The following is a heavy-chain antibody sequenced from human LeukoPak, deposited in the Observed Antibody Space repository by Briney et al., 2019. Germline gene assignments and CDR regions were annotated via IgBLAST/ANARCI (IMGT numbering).Heavy chain of an antibody. V-gene: IGHV1-2*02. CDR1: GYTFTGYY. CDR2: INPNSGGT. Sequence: ASVKVSCKASGYTFTGYYMHWVRQAPGQGLEWMGWINPNSGGTNYAQKFQGRVTMTRDTSISTAYMELSRLRSDDTAVYYCARSRIQLWLRRYYYGMDVWGQGTTVTVSS. CDR3: ARSRIQLWLRRYYYGMDV. J-gene: IGHJ6*02. D-gene: IGHD5-18*01.